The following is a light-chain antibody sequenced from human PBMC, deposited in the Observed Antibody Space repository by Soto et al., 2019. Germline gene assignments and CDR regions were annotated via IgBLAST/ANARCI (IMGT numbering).Light chain of an antibody. J-gene: IGKJ4*01. Sequence: GDRVTITCLASQSISSWLAWYQQKPGKAPKLLIYDASSLESGVPSRFSGSGSGTEFTLTISSLQPEDFATYYCVQHYSYPLTFGGGTMVDVK. CDR2: DAS. CDR3: VQHYSYPLT. V-gene: IGKV1-5*01. CDR1: QSISSW.